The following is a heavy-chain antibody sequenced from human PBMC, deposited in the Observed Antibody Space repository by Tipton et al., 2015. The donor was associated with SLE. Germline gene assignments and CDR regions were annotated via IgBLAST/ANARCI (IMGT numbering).Heavy chain of an antibody. CDR2: IKQDGSEK. D-gene: IGHD3-9*01. CDR1: GFTFSSYW. CDR3: AREYDTHYYYMDV. V-gene: IGHV3-7*03. Sequence: SLRLSCAASGFTFSSYWMTWVRQAPGRGLEWVANIKQDGSEKYYVDSVKGRFTISRDNAKNSLYLQMNSLRAEDTAVYYCAREYDTHYYYMDVWGKGTTVTVSS. J-gene: IGHJ6*03.